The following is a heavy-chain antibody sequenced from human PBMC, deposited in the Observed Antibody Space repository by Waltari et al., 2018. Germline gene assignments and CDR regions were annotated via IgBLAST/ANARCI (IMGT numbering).Heavy chain of an antibody. V-gene: IGHV3-23*01. CDR1: EFTFMNYG. J-gene: IGHJ6*03. CDR3: AKASGASCYLACYYMDV. CDR2: ISGSGSIT. Sequence: EAQLLESGGGLVQPGGSLRLSCVASEFTFMNYGMIWVRQAPGKRLAGVSAISGSGSITDYADSVKGRFTISRDNAKNTLFLQMNDVRADDTAVYYCAKASGASCYLACYYMDVWGEGTTVTVSS. D-gene: IGHD2-15*01.